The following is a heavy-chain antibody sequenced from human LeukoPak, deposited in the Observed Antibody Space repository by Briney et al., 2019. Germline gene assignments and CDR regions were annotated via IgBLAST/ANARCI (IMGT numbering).Heavy chain of an antibody. CDR3: AKDLVIAAAAPYYFDY. CDR1: GFTFSSYW. CDR2: IWYDGSNK. Sequence: QPGGSLRLSCAASGFTFSSYWMSWVRQAPGKGLEWGAVIWYDGSNKYYADSVKGRFTISRDNSKNTLYLQMNSLRAEDTAVYYCAKDLVIAAAAPYYFDYWGQGTLVTVSS. D-gene: IGHD6-13*01. J-gene: IGHJ4*02. V-gene: IGHV3-33*06.